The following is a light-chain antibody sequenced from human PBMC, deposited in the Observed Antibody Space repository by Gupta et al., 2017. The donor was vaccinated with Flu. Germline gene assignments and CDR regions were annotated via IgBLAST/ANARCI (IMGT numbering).Light chain of an antibody. J-gene: IGLJ3*02. V-gene: IGLV1-40*01. CDR3: QSYDSSWSGRV. CDR1: SSTIGAECN. Sequence: SSTIGAECNKNWYRFLPRPAPRLVIYANNDRHPGSPDRVPGSKSGSSASVAISRRQTEDEGDDYCQSYDSSWSGRVFGGGTKLTVL. CDR2: ANN.